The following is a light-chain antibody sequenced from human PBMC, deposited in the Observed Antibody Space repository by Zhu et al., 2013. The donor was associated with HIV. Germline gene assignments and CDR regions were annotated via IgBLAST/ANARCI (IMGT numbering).Light chain of an antibody. Sequence: ENVLTQSPGTLSLSPGERATLSCGASQSVGRHLAWYQQKPGQAPRLLISSASIRAPGTPARFSASGSGTEFTLTVSSLQSEDFAVYHCQQYDSWPYTFGQGTKLDIK. J-gene: IGKJ2*01. CDR1: QSVGRH. CDR2: SAS. CDR3: QQYDSWPYT. V-gene: IGKV3-15*01.